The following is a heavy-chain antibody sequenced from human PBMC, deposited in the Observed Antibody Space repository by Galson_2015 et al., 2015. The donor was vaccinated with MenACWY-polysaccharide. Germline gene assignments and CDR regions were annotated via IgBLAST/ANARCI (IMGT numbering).Heavy chain of an antibody. CDR3: ARDACSSVNCYSYFFYYMDV. CDR2: ITYSGGST. Sequence: SLRLSCAASGFPFSTYVMSWVRQAPGKGLEWVSTITYSGGSTNYADSVRGRFTISRDNSKKTVSLEMNSLRNDDTAVYFCARDACSSVNCYSYFFYYMDVWGKGTTVSVSS. J-gene: IGHJ6*03. D-gene: IGHD2-2*01. V-gene: IGHV3-23*01. CDR1: GFPFSTYV.